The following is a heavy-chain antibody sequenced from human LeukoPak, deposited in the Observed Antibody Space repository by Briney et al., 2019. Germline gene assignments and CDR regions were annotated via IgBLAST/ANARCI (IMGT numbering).Heavy chain of an antibody. V-gene: IGHV3-23*01. CDR1: GFTFSTFA. CDR3: AKDSFSGYEWWVGS. D-gene: IGHD5-12*01. Sequence: GGSLRLSCAASGFTFSTFAMSWVRQAPGKGLKWVAGISGSGGATYYAQSVQGRFSLSRDNSKNILYLQMNSLRVEDTATYYCAKDSFSGYEWWVGSWGQGTLVAVSS. CDR2: ISGSGGAT. J-gene: IGHJ5*01.